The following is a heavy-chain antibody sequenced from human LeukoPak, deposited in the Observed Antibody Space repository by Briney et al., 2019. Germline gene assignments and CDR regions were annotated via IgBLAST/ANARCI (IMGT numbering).Heavy chain of an antibody. CDR2: MNPNSGNT. J-gene: IGHJ5*02. Sequence: ASVKVSCKASGYTFTSYDINWVRQATGQGLEWMGWMNPNSGNTGYAQKFQGRVTITRNTSISTAYMELSSLRSEDTAVYYCARGGCSSTSCYSIMADWFDPWGQGTLVTVSS. D-gene: IGHD2-2*02. CDR1: GYTFTSYD. CDR3: ARGGCSSTSCYSIMADWFDP. V-gene: IGHV1-8*03.